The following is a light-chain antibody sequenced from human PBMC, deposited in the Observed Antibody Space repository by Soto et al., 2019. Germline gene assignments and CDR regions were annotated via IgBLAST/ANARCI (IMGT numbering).Light chain of an antibody. CDR2: PAS. CDR3: QQANSFPYT. V-gene: IGKV1-12*01. CDR1: QGIITW. Sequence: DIQMTQSPSSVSASVGDRVTITCRASQGIITWLAWYQQKPGQAPKLLISPASSLQSGVPSRFSGSGSGTYFPLTISSLQPEDSATYYCQQANSFPYTFVQGTKLEIK. J-gene: IGKJ2*01.